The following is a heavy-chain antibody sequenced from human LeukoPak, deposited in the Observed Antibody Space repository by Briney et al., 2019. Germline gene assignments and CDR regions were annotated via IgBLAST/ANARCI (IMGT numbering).Heavy chain of an antibody. CDR3: ASTSIIRGYDHDQYY. J-gene: IGHJ4*02. CDR1: GFTVSSNY. CDR2: IHSDGIT. V-gene: IGHV3-53*01. D-gene: IGHD5-12*01. Sequence: GGSLRLSCAASGFTVSSNYMSWVRQAPGKGLEWVSVIHSDGITYYADSVKGRFTISRDNSINTLYLQMSNLRAEGTALYYCASTSIIRGYDHDQYYWGQGTLVTVSS.